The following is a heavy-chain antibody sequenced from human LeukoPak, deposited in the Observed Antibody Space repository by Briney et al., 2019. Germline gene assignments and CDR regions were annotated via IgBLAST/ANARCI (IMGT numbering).Heavy chain of an antibody. Sequence: PGGSLRLSCVASRFTLSNYVMAWVRQAPGKGLEYVSSIIGNGDSTYYADSVKGRFTISRDNSKNTLYLQMNSLRAEDTAIYYCAKGSKGTYDYWGQGTLVTVSS. CDR3: AKGSKGTYDY. CDR1: RFTLSNYV. J-gene: IGHJ4*02. V-gene: IGHV3-23*01. CDR2: IIGNGDST.